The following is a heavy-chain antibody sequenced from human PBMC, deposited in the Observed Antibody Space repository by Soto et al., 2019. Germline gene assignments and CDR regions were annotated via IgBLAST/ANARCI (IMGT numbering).Heavy chain of an antibody. Sequence: GESLKISCKGSGYSFTSYWIGWVRQMPGKGLEWMGIIYPGDSDTRYSPSFQGQVTISADKSISTAYLQWSSLKAPDTAMYYCARRGAGYSGYDLVAVASNWFDPWGQGTLVTVSS. CDR3: ARRGAGYSGYDLVAVASNWFDP. J-gene: IGHJ5*02. CDR2: IYPGDSDT. CDR1: GYSFTSYW. D-gene: IGHD5-12*01. V-gene: IGHV5-51*01.